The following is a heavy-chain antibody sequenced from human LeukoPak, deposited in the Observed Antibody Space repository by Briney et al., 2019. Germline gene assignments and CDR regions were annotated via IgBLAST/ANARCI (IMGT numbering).Heavy chain of an antibody. CDR3: ARGDGYNQARQFDY. CDR1: GGSFSGYY. J-gene: IGHJ4*02. CDR2: INHSGST. Sequence: PSETLSLTCAVYGGSFSGYYWSWIRQPPGKGLEWIGDINHSGSTNYNPSLKSRVTISVDTSKNQFSLKLSSVTAADTAVYYCARGDGYNQARQFDYWGQGTLVTVSS. V-gene: IGHV4-34*01. D-gene: IGHD5-24*01.